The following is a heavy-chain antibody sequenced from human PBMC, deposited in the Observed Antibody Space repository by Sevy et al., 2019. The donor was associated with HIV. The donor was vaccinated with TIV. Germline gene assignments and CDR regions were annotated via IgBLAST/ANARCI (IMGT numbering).Heavy chain of an antibody. CDR2: ISGSGGST. D-gene: IGHD6-19*01. CDR3: AKDLIAVAGTRLFDY. CDR1: GFTFSSYA. V-gene: IGHV3-23*01. Sequence: GGSLRLSCAASGFTFSSYAMSWVRQAPGKGLEWVSAISGSGGSTYYADSVKGRFTISRDNSKNTLFLQMNSLRAEDTAVYYCAKDLIAVAGTRLFDYWGQGTLVTVSS. J-gene: IGHJ4*02.